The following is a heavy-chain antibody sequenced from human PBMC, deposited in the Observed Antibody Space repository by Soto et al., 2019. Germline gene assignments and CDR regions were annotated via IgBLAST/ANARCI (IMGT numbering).Heavy chain of an antibody. V-gene: IGHV4-59*01. J-gene: IGHJ6*02. CDR1: GGSISSYY. Sequence: PSETLSLTCTVSGGSISSYYWSWIRQPPGKGLEWIGYIYYSGSTNYNPSLKSRVTISVDTSKNQFSPKLSSVTAADTAVYYCARGSGRTGYYYYGMDVWGQGTTVTVSS. D-gene: IGHD1-26*01. CDR2: IYYSGST. CDR3: ARGSGRTGYYYYGMDV.